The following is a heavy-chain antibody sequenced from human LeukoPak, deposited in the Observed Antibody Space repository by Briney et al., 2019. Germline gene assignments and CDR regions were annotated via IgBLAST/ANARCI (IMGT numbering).Heavy chain of an antibody. CDR2: ISGSGGST. V-gene: IGHV3-23*01. J-gene: IGHJ6*02. CDR3: ASTIFGVVDTYGMDV. Sequence: GGSLRLSCAASGFTFSSYWMSWVRQAPGKGLEWVSAISGSGGSTYYADSVKGRFTISRDNSKNTLYLQMNSLRAEDTAVYYCASTIFGVVDTYGMDVWAKGPRSPSP. CDR1: GFTFSSYW. D-gene: IGHD3-3*01.